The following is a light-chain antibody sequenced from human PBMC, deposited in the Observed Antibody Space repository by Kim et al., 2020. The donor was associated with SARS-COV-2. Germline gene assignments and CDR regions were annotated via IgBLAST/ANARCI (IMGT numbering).Light chain of an antibody. Sequence: VSVSPGQPASITCSGDKLGDKYACWYQQKPGPSPVLVIYQDSKRPSGIPERFSGSNSGNTATLTISGTQAMDEADYYCQAWDSSVVFGGGTQLTVL. J-gene: IGLJ2*01. CDR1: KLGDKY. CDR2: QDS. CDR3: QAWDSSVV. V-gene: IGLV3-1*01.